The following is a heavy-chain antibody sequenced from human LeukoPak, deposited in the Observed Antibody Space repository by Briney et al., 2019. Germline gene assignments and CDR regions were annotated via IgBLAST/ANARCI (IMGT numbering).Heavy chain of an antibody. D-gene: IGHD6-19*01. CDR3: ARGRAIAVAAGPAFDI. CDR2: IYYSGST. Sequence: PSETLSLTCTVSGGSISSSSYYWGWIRQPPGKGLEWIGSIYYSGSTYYNPSLKSRVTISVDTSKNQFSLKLSSVTAADTAVYYCARGRAIAVAAGPAFDIWGQGTMVTVSS. CDR1: GGSISSSSYY. J-gene: IGHJ3*02. V-gene: IGHV4-39*07.